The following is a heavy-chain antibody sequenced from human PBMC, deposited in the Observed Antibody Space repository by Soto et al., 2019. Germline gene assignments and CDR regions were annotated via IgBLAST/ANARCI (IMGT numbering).Heavy chain of an antibody. Sequence: QVQLVQSGAEEKKPGASVKVSCKASGYTFTSYAMHWVRQAPGQRLEWMGWINAGNGNTKYSQKSPGRVTTTRDPSASTAYMELSSLRSEDTAVYYCARGITLPTPLDYWGQGTLVTVSS. J-gene: IGHJ4*02. CDR1: GYTFTSYA. CDR2: INAGNGNT. CDR3: ARGITLPTPLDY. V-gene: IGHV1-3*05.